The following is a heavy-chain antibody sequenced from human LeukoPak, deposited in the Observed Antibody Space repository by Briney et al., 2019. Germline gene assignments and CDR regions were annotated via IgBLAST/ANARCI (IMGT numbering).Heavy chain of an antibody. V-gene: IGHV4-59*01. CDR3: ARETGTTSLDY. CDR1: GGSISSYY. J-gene: IGHJ4*02. CDR2: IYCSGST. D-gene: IGHD1-7*01. Sequence: SETLSLTCTVSGGSISSYYWSWIRQPPGKGLEWIGYIYCSGSTNYNPSLKSRVTISVDTSKNQFSLKLSSVTAADTAVYCCARETGTTSLDYWGQGTLVTVSS.